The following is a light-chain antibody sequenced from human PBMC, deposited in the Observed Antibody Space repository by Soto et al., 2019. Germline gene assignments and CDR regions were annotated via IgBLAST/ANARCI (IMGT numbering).Light chain of an antibody. CDR2: DAS. CDR3: QQRTNWACT. CDR1: ESVRSR. Sequence: EIVLTQSPATLSLSPGERATLSCRASESVRSRLAWYQQKPGQPPRLLIFDASNRATDVPARFSGSGSGTDFTLTINSLEPEDFAVYFCQQRTNWACTFGPGTKVEIK. V-gene: IGKV3-11*01. J-gene: IGKJ3*01.